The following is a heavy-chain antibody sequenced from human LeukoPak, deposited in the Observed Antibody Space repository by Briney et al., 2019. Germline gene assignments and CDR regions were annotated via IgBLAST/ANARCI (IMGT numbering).Heavy chain of an antibody. Sequence: GGSLRLSCAAFGFPFNSYSMSWVRQAPGKGLAWVANIKQDGSEKYYVDSVKGRLTISRDNAKYSLYLQMNSLRVEDTAVYYCAREAFGLGINDYWGQGTLVTVSS. CDR3: AREAFGLGINDY. V-gene: IGHV3-7*01. J-gene: IGHJ4*02. D-gene: IGHD7-27*01. CDR1: GFPFNSYS. CDR2: IKQDGSEK.